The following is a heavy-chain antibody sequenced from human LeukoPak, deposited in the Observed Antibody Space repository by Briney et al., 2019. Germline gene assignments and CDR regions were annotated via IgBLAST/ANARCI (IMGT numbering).Heavy chain of an antibody. V-gene: IGHV4-4*07. CDR1: GGSISGYF. CDR2: IHDNGDS. CDR3: ARHPYYYFYMDV. J-gene: IGHJ6*03. Sequence: ETLSLTCTVSGGSISGYFWSWIRQPAGKGLEWIGRIHDNGDSNHNPSLKSRVSISVVPSMHQFSLNLTSVTAADTAVYYCARHPYYYFYMDVWGKGTTVTVSS.